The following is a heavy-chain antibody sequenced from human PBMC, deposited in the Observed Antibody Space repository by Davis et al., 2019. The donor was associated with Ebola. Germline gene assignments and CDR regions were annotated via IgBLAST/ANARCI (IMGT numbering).Heavy chain of an antibody. CDR2: INPSGGST. J-gene: IGHJ4*02. CDR3: ARALESQPGAGDY. V-gene: IGHV1-46*01. D-gene: IGHD1-1*01. Sequence: ASVKVSCKASGYTFTSYGISWVRQAPGPGLEWMGLINPSGGSTSYAQKFQGRVTMTRDTSTRTVYMELSSLRSEDTAVYYCARALESQPGAGDYWGQGTLVTVSS. CDR1: GYTFTSYG.